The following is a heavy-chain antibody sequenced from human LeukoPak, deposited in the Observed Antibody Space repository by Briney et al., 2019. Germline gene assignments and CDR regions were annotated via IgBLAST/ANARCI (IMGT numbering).Heavy chain of an antibody. J-gene: IGHJ4*02. Sequence: GGSLRLSCAASGFNFANHAMSWVRQTPGKGLEWVSAISGDGDITYYADSVTGRFTISRDNSKDTLFLQMHSLRPGDTAVYYCVREDTPATANYWGQGTLVTISS. CDR2: ISGDGDIT. D-gene: IGHD2-21*02. V-gene: IGHV3-23*01. CDR3: VREDTPATANY. CDR1: GFNFANHA.